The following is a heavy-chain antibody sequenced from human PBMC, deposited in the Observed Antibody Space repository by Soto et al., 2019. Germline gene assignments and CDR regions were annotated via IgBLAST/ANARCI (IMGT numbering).Heavy chain of an antibody. CDR1: GFTFSNHA. D-gene: IGHD2-2*01. J-gene: IGHJ4*02. V-gene: IGHV3-23*01. Sequence: EVQLLESGGALVQPGGALRLSCAASGFTFSNHAMNWVRQAPGKGLEWVSTISDSGSTYYADSVKGWFTISRDNSKKTLYLQMNSLRAEDTAVYYCARDPGGHYCTSTSSLYYFAHWGQGTRVIVSS. CDR3: ARDPGGHYCTSTSSLYYFAH. CDR2: ISDSGST.